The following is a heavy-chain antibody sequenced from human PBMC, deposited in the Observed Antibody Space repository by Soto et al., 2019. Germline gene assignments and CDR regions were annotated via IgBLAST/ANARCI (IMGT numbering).Heavy chain of an antibody. CDR3: AREGRGKKAGYNGLVSLGY. CDR1: GSRFSNYV. V-gene: IGHV1-69*06. D-gene: IGHD2-2*02. Sequence: AVKVSCKVSGSRFSNYVISWVRQAPGHGLEWLGRIIPIFNSTKYAQNFQGRVTITADKSTSTASLELSSLRSDDTAVYFCAREGRGKKAGYNGLVSLGYWGQGTLVTVSS. CDR2: IIPIFNST. J-gene: IGHJ4*02.